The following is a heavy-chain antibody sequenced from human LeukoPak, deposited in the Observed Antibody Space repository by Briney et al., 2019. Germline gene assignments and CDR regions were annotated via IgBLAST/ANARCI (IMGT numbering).Heavy chain of an antibody. Sequence: TGGSLRLSCAASGFTFDDYAMHWVRQAPGKGLEWVSGISWNSGSIGYADSVKGRFTISRDNAKNSLYLQMNSLRAEDTALYHCAREEYSGSYSRGAFDIWGQGTMVTVSS. V-gene: IGHV3-9*01. J-gene: IGHJ3*02. CDR3: AREEYSGSYSRGAFDI. CDR1: GFTFDDYA. CDR2: ISWNSGSI. D-gene: IGHD1-26*01.